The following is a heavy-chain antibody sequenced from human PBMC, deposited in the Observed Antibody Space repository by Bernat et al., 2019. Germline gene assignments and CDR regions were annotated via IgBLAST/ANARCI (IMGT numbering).Heavy chain of an antibody. Sequence: EVQLVESGGGLVQPGGSLKLSCAASGFTFSGSAMHWVRQASGKGLEWVGRIRSKANSSATASAASVNGRFTISSDDSKTTAYLQMSSLKTEDTAVYYCTGSVVVTAERYSGAFDIWGQGTMVTVSS. CDR3: TGSVVVTAERYSGAFDI. CDR1: GFTFSGSA. J-gene: IGHJ3*02. CDR2: IRSKANSSAT. V-gene: IGHV3-73*02. D-gene: IGHD2-21*02.